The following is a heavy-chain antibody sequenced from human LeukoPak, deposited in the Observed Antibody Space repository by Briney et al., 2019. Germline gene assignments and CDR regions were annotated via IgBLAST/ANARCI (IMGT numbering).Heavy chain of an antibody. J-gene: IGHJ5*02. Sequence: SETLSLTCAVYGGSFSGYYWSWIRQPPGKGLEWIGEINHSGSTNYNPSLKSRVTISVDTSKNQFSLKLSSVTAADTAVYYCARGQSYDNWSDPWGQGTLVTVSS. CDR1: GGSFSGYY. V-gene: IGHV4-34*01. CDR3: ARGQSYDNWSDP. D-gene: IGHD3-16*01. CDR2: INHSGST.